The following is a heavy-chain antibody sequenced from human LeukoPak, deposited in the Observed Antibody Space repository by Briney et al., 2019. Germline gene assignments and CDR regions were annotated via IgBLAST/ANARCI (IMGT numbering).Heavy chain of an antibody. J-gene: IGHJ4*02. CDR1: GGTFSSYA. Sequence: ASVKVSCKASGGTFSSYAISWVRQAPGQGLEWMGGIIPIFGTANYAQKFQGRVTITADESTSTAYMELSRLRSDDTAVYYCARRYDSSGYFEPFDYWGQGTLVTVSS. V-gene: IGHV1-69*13. D-gene: IGHD3-22*01. CDR2: IIPIFGTA. CDR3: ARRYDSSGYFEPFDY.